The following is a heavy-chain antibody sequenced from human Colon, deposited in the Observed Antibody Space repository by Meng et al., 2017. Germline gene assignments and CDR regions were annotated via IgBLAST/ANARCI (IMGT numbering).Heavy chain of an antibody. D-gene: IGHD1-26*01. CDR1: GGSISNGFFF. V-gene: IGHV4-31*01. Sequence: QFLLQGSGPGLVRPSQTLSLTCTVSGGSISNGFFFWSWIRQHPLKGLEWIGSVSHTGSTSYNPSIQSLVTISRDTPKNQFSLNLTSVTAADTAVYFCARGSGTLRHFDYWGQGTLVTVSS. J-gene: IGHJ4*02. CDR3: ARGSGTLRHFDY. CDR2: VSHTGST.